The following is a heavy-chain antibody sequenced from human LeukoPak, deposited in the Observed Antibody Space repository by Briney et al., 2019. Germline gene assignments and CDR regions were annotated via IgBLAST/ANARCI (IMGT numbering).Heavy chain of an antibody. D-gene: IGHD3-16*02. CDR3: ARSSTLYYYYYYMDV. Sequence: ASVKVSCKVSGYTLTELSMHWVRQAPGKGLEWMGSFDPEDGETIYAQKFQGRVTITADKSTSTAYMELSSLRSEDTAVYYCARSSTLYYYYYYMDVWGKGTTVTVSS. V-gene: IGHV1-24*01. CDR1: GYTLTELS. CDR2: FDPEDGET. J-gene: IGHJ6*03.